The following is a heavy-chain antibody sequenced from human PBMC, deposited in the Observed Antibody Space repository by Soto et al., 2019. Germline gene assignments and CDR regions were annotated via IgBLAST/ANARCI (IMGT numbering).Heavy chain of an antibody. D-gene: IGHD2-15*01. CDR3: ARDYGHDCSGGRCYFYF. CDR2: ITPIFGTA. CDR1: GGTFSNYA. J-gene: IGHJ4*02. Sequence: QVQLVQSGAEVKKPGSSVKVSCKASGGTFSNYAISWVRQAPGQGLEWMGGITPIFGTANYAQKFQGRVTITADESTITAHMELSSLRSEDTAVYYCARDYGHDCSGGRCYFYFWGQGTLVTVSS. V-gene: IGHV1-69*01.